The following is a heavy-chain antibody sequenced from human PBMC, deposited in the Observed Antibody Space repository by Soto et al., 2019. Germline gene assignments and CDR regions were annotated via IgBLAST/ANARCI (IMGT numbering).Heavy chain of an antibody. Sequence: EVQLVESGGGSVQPGGSLRLSCAASGFTFSTFSMNWVRQAPGRGLEWISYISGGGRPISYADSVKGRFTISRDNAKNSLSLQMDSLTDEDTAVYYCARDLGWAFDSWGQGNLVTVSS. CDR3: ARDLGWAFDS. V-gene: IGHV3-48*02. D-gene: IGHD6-19*01. J-gene: IGHJ4*02. CDR2: ISGGGRPI. CDR1: GFTFSTFS.